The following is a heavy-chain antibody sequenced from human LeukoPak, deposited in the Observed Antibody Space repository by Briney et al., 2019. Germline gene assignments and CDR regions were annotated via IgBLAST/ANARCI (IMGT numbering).Heavy chain of an antibody. V-gene: IGHV4-59*08. CDR2: VYYSGTT. CDR1: GVSISSSF. J-gene: IGHJ3*02. Sequence: SETLSLTCTVSGVSISSSFWNWIRQPPGKGLEWVGYVYYSGTTNYNPSLKSRVTISVDTSKSQLSLKLSSVTAADTAVYYCARTRATTVVTPWHAFEIWGQGTLVTVSS. CDR3: ARTRATTVVTPWHAFEI. D-gene: IGHD4-23*01.